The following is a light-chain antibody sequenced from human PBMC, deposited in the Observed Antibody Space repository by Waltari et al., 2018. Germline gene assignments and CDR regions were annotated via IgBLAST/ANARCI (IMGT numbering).Light chain of an antibody. CDR3: HSRDTSSTRV. V-gene: IGLV3-19*01. J-gene: IGLJ2*01. Sequence: SSELTQDPSVSVALGQTVRITCTGDSLRSFYASWYHQRPGQAPILVLYGQNNRPSGIPDRFSGSTSGNTASLTITGAQAEDEADYYCHSRDTSSTRVFGGGTRLTV. CDR2: GQN. CDR1: SLRSFY.